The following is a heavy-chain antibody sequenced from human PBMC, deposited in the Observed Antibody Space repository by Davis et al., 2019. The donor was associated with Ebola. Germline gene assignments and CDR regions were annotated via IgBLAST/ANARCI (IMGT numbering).Heavy chain of an antibody. J-gene: IGHJ4*02. CDR1: GYTFTGYY. CDR2: INPNSGGT. V-gene: IGHV1-2*06. CDR3: ARAEYYYDSSGYYSFDY. Sequence: AASVKVSCKASGYTFTGYYMHWVRQAPGQGLEWMGRINPNSGGTNYAQKFQGRVTMTRDTSISTVCMELSRLRSDDTAVYHCARAEYYYDSSGYYSFDYWGQGTLVTVSS. D-gene: IGHD3-22*01.